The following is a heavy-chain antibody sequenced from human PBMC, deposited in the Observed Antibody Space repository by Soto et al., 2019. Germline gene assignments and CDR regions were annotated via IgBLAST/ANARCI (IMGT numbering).Heavy chain of an antibody. CDR3: AKDRWEFTRYFDS. Sequence: QVQLVESGGGVVQPGTSLRLSCAASGFTFSTYGMHWVRQAPGKGLEWVAVISKDGNDQYYADSVKGRFTVSRDNSKNTLSLQMNSLRPEDTAFYYCAKDRWEFTRYFDSWGQGTLVTDSS. V-gene: IGHV3-30*18. CDR1: GFTFSTYG. D-gene: IGHD1-26*01. J-gene: IGHJ4*02. CDR2: ISKDGNDQ.